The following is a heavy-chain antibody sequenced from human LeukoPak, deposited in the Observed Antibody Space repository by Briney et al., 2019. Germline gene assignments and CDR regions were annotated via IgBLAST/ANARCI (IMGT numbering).Heavy chain of an antibody. D-gene: IGHD5-24*01. CDR1: GFTFSDYY. V-gene: IGHV3-11*01. CDR2: ISSGSTI. J-gene: IGHJ4*02. CDR3: ARDLVATTVAYDY. Sequence: GGSLRLSCAASGFTFSDYYMSWIRQAPGKGLEWVSYISSGSTIYYADSVKGRFTISRDNAKNSLYLQMNSLRAEDTAVYYCARDLVATTVAYDYWGQGTLVTVSS.